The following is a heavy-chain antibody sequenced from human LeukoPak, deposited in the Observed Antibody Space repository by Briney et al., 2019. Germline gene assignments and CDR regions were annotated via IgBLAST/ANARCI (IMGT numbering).Heavy chain of an antibody. CDR2: INHSGST. D-gene: IGHD3-22*01. CDR3: AREGKGVYYYDSSGYYYFDY. CDR1: GGSFGGYY. Sequence: KTSETLSLTGAVYGGSFGGYYWSWIRQPPGKGLEWIGEINHSGSTNYNPSLKSRVTISVDTSKNQFSLKLSSVTAADTAVYYCAREGKGVYYYDSSGYYYFDYWGQGTLVTVSS. V-gene: IGHV4-34*01. J-gene: IGHJ4*02.